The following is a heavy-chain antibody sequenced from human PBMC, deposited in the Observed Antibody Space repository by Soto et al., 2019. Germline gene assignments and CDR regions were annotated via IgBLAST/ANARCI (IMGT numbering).Heavy chain of an antibody. CDR2: VYFNGNT. Sequence: SETLSLTCTVSGDSMSGSYWSWLRQSPGTGLQLIGYVYFNGNTNYNPSLKGRLTISVDTSKNRFSLQMNSVTAADTAVYFCAKHRRTDAEGYTFDYWGQGALVTVSS. D-gene: IGHD2-15*01. CDR3: AKHRRTDAEGYTFDY. CDR1: GDSMSGSY. V-gene: IGHV4-59*03. J-gene: IGHJ4*02.